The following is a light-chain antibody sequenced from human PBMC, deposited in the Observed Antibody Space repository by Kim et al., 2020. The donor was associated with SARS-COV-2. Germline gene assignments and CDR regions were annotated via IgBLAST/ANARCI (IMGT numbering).Light chain of an antibody. J-gene: IGKJ2*01. CDR3: QQYGTLPYT. V-gene: IGKV3D-20*01. CDR1: QYVTSTY. Sequence: LVPGERATLPCGAGQYVTSTYLAWYQQRPGLAPRLVIYDVTSRATGIPDRFRGSGSGTDFTLTISGLEPEDFAVYYCQQYGTLPYTFGQGTRVEI. CDR2: DVT.